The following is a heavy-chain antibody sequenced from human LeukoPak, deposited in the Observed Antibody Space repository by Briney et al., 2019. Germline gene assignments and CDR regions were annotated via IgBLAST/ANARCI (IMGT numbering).Heavy chain of an antibody. CDR3: AKGAAAGIRGYFDY. CDR1: GFNFDNYA. CDR2: ISYNRDGI. V-gene: IGHV3-9*01. J-gene: IGHJ4*02. D-gene: IGHD6-25*01. Sequence: GRSLRLSCAASGFNFDNYAMHWVRQAPGKGLEWVSGISYNRDGIGYADSVKGRFTVSRDNAKNSLYLQMNSLRSEDTALYYCAKGAAAGIRGYFDYWGQGILVTVSS.